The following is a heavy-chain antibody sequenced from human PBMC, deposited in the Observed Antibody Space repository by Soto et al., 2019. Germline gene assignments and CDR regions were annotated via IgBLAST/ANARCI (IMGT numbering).Heavy chain of an antibody. V-gene: IGHV3-48*01. CDR3: ARDHDYIWGSYRQIDY. Sequence: PGGSLRLSCAASGFTFSSYSMNWARQAPGKGLEWVSYISSSSSTIYYADSVKGRFTISRDNAKNSLYLQMNSLRAEDTAVYYCARDHDYIWGSYRQIDYWGQGTLVTVSS. CDR2: ISSSSSTI. CDR1: GFTFSSYS. D-gene: IGHD3-16*02. J-gene: IGHJ4*02.